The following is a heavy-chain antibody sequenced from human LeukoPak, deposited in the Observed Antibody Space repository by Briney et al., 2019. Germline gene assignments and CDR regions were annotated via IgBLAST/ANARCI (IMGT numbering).Heavy chain of an antibody. CDR2: ISWNSGSI. V-gene: IGHV3-9*01. D-gene: IGHD2-21*02. CDR1: GFTFDDYA. Sequence: GGSLRLSCAASGFTFDDYAMHWVRQAPGKGLEWVSGISWNSGSIGYADSVKGRFTISRGNAENSLYLQMNSLRAEDTALYYCAKDKTAYCGGDCYSFQHWGQGTLVTVSS. CDR3: AKDKTAYCGGDCYSFQH. J-gene: IGHJ1*01.